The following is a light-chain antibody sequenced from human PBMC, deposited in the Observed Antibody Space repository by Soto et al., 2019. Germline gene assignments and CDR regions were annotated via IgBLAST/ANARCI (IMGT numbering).Light chain of an antibody. CDR3: CSYAGTYTDWI. CDR2: DVS. J-gene: IGLJ3*02. Sequence: QSALTQPRSVSGSPGQSVTISCTGTSSDVGAYNYVSWYQQHPGKAPTVMISDVSERPSGVPDRFSGSKSGHTASLTISGLQAEDEADYYCCSYAGTYTDWIFGGGTKLTVL. CDR1: SSDVGAYNY. V-gene: IGLV2-11*01.